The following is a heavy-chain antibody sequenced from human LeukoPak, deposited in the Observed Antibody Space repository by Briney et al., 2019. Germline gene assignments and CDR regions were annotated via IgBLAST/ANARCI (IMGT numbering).Heavy chain of an antibody. V-gene: IGHV3-30-3*01. CDR3: AREDYHYDSSGNRSLYYFDY. CDR1: GFTFSSYA. CDR2: ISYDGSNK. J-gene: IGHJ4*02. D-gene: IGHD3-22*01. Sequence: PGRSLRLSCAASGFTFSSYAMHWARQAPGKGLEWVTVISYDGSNKYYADSVKGRFTISRDNSKNTLYLQMNSLRAEDTAVYYCAREDYHYDSSGNRSLYYFDYWGQGTLVTVSS.